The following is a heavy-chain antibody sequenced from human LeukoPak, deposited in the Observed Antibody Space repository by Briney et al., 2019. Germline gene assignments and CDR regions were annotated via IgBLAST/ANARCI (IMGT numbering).Heavy chain of an antibody. CDR3: ARDWATALDY. CDR1: GFIVTSNY. J-gene: IGHJ4*02. V-gene: IGHV3-53*01. CDR2: IYNGGGT. Sequence: GGSLRLSCAASGFIVTSNYMNWVRQAPGKGREWVSVIYNGGGTSYADSVKGRFAISRDNSKSTLYLQMNSLRVEDTAVYYCARDWATALDYWGQGTLVTVSS. D-gene: IGHD3-16*01.